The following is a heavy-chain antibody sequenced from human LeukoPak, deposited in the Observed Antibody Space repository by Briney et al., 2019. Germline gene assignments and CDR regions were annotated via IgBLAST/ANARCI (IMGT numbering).Heavy chain of an antibody. D-gene: IGHD6-19*01. V-gene: IGHV4-34*01. CDR3: ARGKWLVRTYNWFDP. CDR1: GGSFSGYY. J-gene: IGHJ5*02. Sequence: SETLSLTCAVYGGSFSGYYWSWIRQPPGKGLEWIGEINNSGSTNYNPSLKSRFTISVATSKNQFSLKLSSVTAADTAVYYCARGKWLVRTYNWFDPWGQGTLVTVSS. CDR2: INNSGST.